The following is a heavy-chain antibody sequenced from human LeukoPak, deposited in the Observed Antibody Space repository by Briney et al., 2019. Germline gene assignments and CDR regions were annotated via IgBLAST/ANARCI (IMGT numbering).Heavy chain of an antibody. Sequence: GESLKISCKGSGYSFSSYWIGWVRPMPGKGLEWMGIAYPGDSDTRYSPSFQGQVTISADKSISTAYLQWSSLKASDTAMYYCARLGNYYNSGDYYLPFDYWGQGTLVTVSS. J-gene: IGHJ4*02. CDR1: GYSFSSYW. V-gene: IGHV5-51*01. CDR2: AYPGDSDT. D-gene: IGHD3-22*01. CDR3: ARLGNYYNSGDYYLPFDY.